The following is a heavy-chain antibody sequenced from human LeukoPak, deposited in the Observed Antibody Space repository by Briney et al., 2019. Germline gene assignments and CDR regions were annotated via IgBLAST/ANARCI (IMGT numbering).Heavy chain of an antibody. D-gene: IGHD5-12*01. Sequence: GSLRLSCAASGFTFSSYSMNWVRQAPGKGLEWVSSISSSSSYIYYADSVKGRFTISRDNAKNSLYLQMNSLRAEDTAVYYCAREGATPNNWFDPWGQGTLVTVSS. CDR3: AREGATPNNWFDP. CDR2: ISSSSSYI. CDR1: GFTFSSYS. J-gene: IGHJ5*02. V-gene: IGHV3-21*01.